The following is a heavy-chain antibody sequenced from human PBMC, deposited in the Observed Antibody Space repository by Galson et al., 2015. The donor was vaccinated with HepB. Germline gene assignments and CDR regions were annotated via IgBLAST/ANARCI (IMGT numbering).Heavy chain of an antibody. CDR1: GYTFTSYA. J-gene: IGHJ1*01. D-gene: IGHD6-19*01. CDR3: AREAGTGRVAFQH. V-gene: IGHV1-3*01. Sequence: SCKASGYTFTSYAMHWVRQAPGQKLEWMGWINAGNGNTKYSQKFQGRVTITRDTSASTAYMELSSLRSEDTAVYYCAREAGTGRVAFQHWGQGTLVTVSS. CDR2: INAGNGNT.